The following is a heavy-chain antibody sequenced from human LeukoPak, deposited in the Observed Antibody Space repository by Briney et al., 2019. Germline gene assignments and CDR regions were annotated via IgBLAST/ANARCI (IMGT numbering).Heavy chain of an antibody. CDR2: ITTSGSTT. CDR3: ARGGSVSYYFDY. V-gene: IGHV3-48*03. J-gene: IGHJ4*02. CDR1: GFIFSTYE. Sequence: GGSLRLSCAASGFIFSTYEMNWVRQAPGKGLEWISYITTSGSTTHYADSVKGRFTISRDNARNSLYLQMNSLRAEDTAVYYCARGGSVSYYFDYWGQGTLVTVSS. D-gene: IGHD1-26*01.